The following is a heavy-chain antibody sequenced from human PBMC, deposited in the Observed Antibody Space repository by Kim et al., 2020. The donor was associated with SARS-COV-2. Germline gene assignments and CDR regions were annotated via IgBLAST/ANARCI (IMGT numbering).Heavy chain of an antibody. V-gene: IGHV3-21*01. D-gene: IGHD2-2*01. Sequence: GGSLRLSCAASGFTFSSYSMNWVRQAPGKGLEWVSSISSSSSYIYYADSVKGRFTISRDNAKNSLYLQMNSLRAEDTAVYYCASLGYCSSTSCHDWGQGTLVTVSS. CDR2: ISSSSSYI. J-gene: IGHJ4*02. CDR3: ASLGYCSSTSCHD. CDR1: GFTFSSYS.